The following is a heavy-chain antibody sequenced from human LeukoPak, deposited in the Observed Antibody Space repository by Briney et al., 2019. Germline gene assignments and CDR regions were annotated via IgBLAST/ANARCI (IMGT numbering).Heavy chain of an antibody. D-gene: IGHD4-17*01. CDR2: INSDGSST. J-gene: IGHJ4*02. CDR3: ATGMTTVTTFYFDY. CDR1: GFTFSSYW. V-gene: IGHV3-74*01. Sequence: PGGSLRLSCAASGFTFSSYWMHSVRQAPAKGLVWVSRINSDGSSTSYADSVKGRFTISRDNAKNTLYLQMNSLRAEDTAVYYCATGMTTVTTFYFDYWGQGTLVTVSS.